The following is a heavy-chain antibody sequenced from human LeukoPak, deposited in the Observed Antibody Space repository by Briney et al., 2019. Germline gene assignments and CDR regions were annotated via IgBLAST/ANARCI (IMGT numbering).Heavy chain of an antibody. CDR1: GFTVSSNY. CDR2: IYSGGST. Sequence: GGSLRLSCAASGFTVSSNYMSWVRQAPGKGLEWVSVIYSGGSTYYSDAVEGRFTISRDNSKNTLYLQLNSLRAEDTAVYYCARGKTVLRYFDWFFDYWGQGTLVTVSS. V-gene: IGHV3-66*01. J-gene: IGHJ4*02. CDR3: ARGKTVLRYFDWFFDY. D-gene: IGHD3-9*01.